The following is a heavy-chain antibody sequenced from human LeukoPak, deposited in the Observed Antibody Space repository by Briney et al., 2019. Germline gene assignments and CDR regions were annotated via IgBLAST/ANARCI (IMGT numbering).Heavy chain of an antibody. Sequence: PSETLSLPCAVYGESFSGYYWSWTRQPPGKGLEWIGEINHSGSTNYNPSLKSRVTISVDTSKNQFSLKLSSVTAADTAVYYCARGREIDYWGQGTLVTVSS. V-gene: IGHV4-34*01. J-gene: IGHJ4*02. CDR2: INHSGST. D-gene: IGHD1-26*01. CDR3: ARGREIDY. CDR1: GESFSGYY.